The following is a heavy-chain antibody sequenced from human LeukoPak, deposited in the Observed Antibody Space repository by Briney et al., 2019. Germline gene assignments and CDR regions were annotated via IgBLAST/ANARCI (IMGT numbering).Heavy chain of an antibody. CDR1: GGSISGYY. CDR2: IYYSGSA. V-gene: IGHV4-59*08. CDR3: ARHFRAFDV. Sequence: PSETLSLTRTVSGGSISGYYWSWIRQPPGKGLEYIGYIYYSGSANYNPSLKSRVTISVDTSKNQFSLKLSSVTAADTAVYYCARHFRAFDVWGEGTMVTVSS. D-gene: IGHD2/OR15-2a*01. J-gene: IGHJ3*01.